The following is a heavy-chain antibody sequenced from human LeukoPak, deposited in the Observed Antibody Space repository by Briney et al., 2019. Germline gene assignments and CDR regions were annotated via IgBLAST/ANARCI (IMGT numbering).Heavy chain of an antibody. J-gene: IGHJ4*02. V-gene: IGHV1-69*04. CDR2: IIPILGIA. CDR3: ARRYCSSTSCYREYYFDY. Sequence: GSSVKVSCKASGGTFSSYAIGWVRQAPGQGLEWMGRIIPILGIANYAQKFQGRVTITADKSTSTAYMELSSLRSEDTAVYYCARRYCSSTSCYREYYFDYWGQGTLVTVSS. D-gene: IGHD2-2*02. CDR1: GGTFSSYA.